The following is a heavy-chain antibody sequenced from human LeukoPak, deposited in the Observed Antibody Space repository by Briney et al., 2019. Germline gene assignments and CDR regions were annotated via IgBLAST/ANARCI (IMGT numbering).Heavy chain of an antibody. D-gene: IGHD3-3*01. V-gene: IGHV3-30*03. CDR2: ISYDGSNK. Sequence: GGSLRLSCAASGFTFSSYGMHWVRQAPGKGLEWVAVISYDGSNKYYADSVKGRFTISRDNAKNSLYLQMNSLRAEDTAVYYCAGSPQLVRFLEWNNPYYYGMDVWGQGTTVTVSS. J-gene: IGHJ6*02. CDR1: GFTFSSYG. CDR3: AGSPQLVRFLEWNNPYYYGMDV.